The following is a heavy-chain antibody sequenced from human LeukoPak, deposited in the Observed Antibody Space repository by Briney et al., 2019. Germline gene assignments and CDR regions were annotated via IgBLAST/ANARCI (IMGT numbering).Heavy chain of an antibody. V-gene: IGHV1-46*01. J-gene: IGHJ4*02. D-gene: IGHD1-26*01. Sequence: ASVKVSFKASGYTFTTYYVHWARQAPGEGLEWMGVINPNGGGTAYAEKFQGRVTMTRDTSTSTVYMEMISLRSEDKAVFYCAREPSGSWQRFDYWGQGTLVTVSS. CDR2: INPNGGGT. CDR3: AREPSGSWQRFDY. CDR1: GYTFTTYY.